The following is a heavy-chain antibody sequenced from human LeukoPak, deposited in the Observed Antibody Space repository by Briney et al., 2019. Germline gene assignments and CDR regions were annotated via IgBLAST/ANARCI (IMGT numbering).Heavy chain of an antibody. D-gene: IGHD3-10*01. J-gene: IGHJ4*02. CDR2: IYSGGST. CDR3: ARAGMVRGVLRY. Sequence: GGSLRLSCAASGFTVSSNYMSWVRQAPGKGLEWVSVIYSGGSTYYADSVKGRFTISRDNSKNTLYLQMNSLRAEDTAVYYCARAGMVRGVLRYWDQGTLVTVSS. V-gene: IGHV3-66*01. CDR1: GFTVSSNY.